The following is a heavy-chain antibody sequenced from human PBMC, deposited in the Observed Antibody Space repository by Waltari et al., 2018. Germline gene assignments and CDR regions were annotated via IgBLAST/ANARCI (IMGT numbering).Heavy chain of an antibody. J-gene: IGHJ4*02. CDR2: ISYDGSNK. Sequence: QVQLVESGGGVVQPGRSLRLSCAASGFTFSSYGMPWVRQAPGKGLEWVAVISYDGSNKYYADSVKGRFTISRDNSKNTLYLQMNSLRAEDTAVYYCAKEGTQWLALDYWGQGTLVTVSS. CDR1: GFTFSSYG. V-gene: IGHV3-30*18. CDR3: AKEGTQWLALDY. D-gene: IGHD6-19*01.